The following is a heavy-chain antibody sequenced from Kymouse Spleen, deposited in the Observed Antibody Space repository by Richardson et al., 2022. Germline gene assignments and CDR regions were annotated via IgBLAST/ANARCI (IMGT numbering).Heavy chain of an antibody. CDR1: GGSISSYY. CDR3: ARVLYSNYENWFDP. V-gene: IGHV4-59*01. Sequence: QVQLQESGPGLVKPSETLSLTCTVSGGSISSYYWSWIRQPPGKGLEWIGYIYYSGSTNYNPSLKSRVTISVDTSKNQFSLKLSSVTAADTAVYYCARVLYSNYENWFDPWGQGTLVTVSS. J-gene: IGHJ5*02. D-gene: IGHD4-11,IGHD4-11*01. CDR2: IYYSGST.